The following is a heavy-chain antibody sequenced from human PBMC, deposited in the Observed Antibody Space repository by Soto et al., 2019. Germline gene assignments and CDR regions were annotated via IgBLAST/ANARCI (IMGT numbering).Heavy chain of an antibody. CDR3: VKDHCGGDCYSDPYFDY. D-gene: IGHD2-21*02. CDR2: IYYSGRT. V-gene: IGHV4-59*08. CDR1: GGSVNNYY. Sequence: SETLSLTCTVSGGSVNNYYWIWIRRPQGKGLEWIGYIYYSGRTSYNPSLKSRVTISVDTSKNQFSLKLSSVTAADTAVYYCVKDHCGGDCYSDPYFDYWGQGTLVTVSS. J-gene: IGHJ4*02.